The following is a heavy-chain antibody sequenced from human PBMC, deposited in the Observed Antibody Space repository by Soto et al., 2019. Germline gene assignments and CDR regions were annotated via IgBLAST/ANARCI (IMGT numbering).Heavy chain of an antibody. Sequence: GESLKISCKGSGYSFTSYWIGWVRQMPGKGLEWMAIIYPGDSDIRYSPSFQGQVTISADKSTSTAYPQWSSLKASDTAIYYCARQPSNGQWFVWGQGTTVTV. CDR2: IYPGDSDI. J-gene: IGHJ6*02. CDR3: ARQPSNGQWFV. CDR1: GYSFTSYW. V-gene: IGHV5-51*01. D-gene: IGHD3-22*01.